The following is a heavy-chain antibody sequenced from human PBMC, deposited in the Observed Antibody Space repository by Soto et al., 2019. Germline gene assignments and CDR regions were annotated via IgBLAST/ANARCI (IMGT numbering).Heavy chain of an antibody. CDR2: IYYSGST. CDR1: GGSISSGGYY. J-gene: IGHJ4*02. V-gene: IGHV4-31*03. CDR3: DTGDPFDY. Sequence: SETLSLTCTVSGGSISSGGYYWSWIRQHPGKGLEWIGSIYYSGSTYYNPSLKSRVTISVDTSKNQFSLKLSSVTAADTAESVFDTGDPFDYWGQGTLVTVSS. D-gene: IGHD2-8*01.